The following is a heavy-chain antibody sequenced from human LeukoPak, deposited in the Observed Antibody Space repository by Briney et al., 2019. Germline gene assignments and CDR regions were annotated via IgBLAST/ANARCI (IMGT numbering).Heavy chain of an antibody. CDR3: VNTRYSSGWPFDY. CDR2: ISSNGGST. CDR1: GFTFSSYA. J-gene: IGHJ4*02. Sequence: GGSLRLSCSASGFTFSSYAMHWVRQAPGKGPEYVSAISSNGGSTYYADSVKGGFTISRDNSKNTLYLQMSSLRAEDTAVYYCVNTRYSSGWPFDYWGQGTLVTVSS. D-gene: IGHD6-19*01. V-gene: IGHV3-64D*09.